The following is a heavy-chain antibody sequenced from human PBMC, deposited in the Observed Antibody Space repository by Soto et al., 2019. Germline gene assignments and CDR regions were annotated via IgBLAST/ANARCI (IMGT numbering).Heavy chain of an antibody. CDR1: GFTFSSYD. Sequence: GGSLRLSCAASGFTFSSYDMSWVRQAPGKGLEWVSVICGSGGSTYYADSVKGRFTISRDNSKNTLYLQMNSLRAEDTAVYYCTKGTCKWGGSCYSTFGYWGQGTLVTVSS. V-gene: IGHV3-23*01. J-gene: IGHJ4*02. D-gene: IGHD2-15*01. CDR2: ICGSGGST. CDR3: TKGTCKWGGSCYSTFGY.